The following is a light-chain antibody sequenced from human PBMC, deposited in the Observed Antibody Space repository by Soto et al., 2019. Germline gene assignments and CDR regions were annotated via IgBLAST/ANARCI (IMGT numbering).Light chain of an antibody. J-gene: IGKJ2*01. CDR1: QGIRND. CDR3: LQDYNYPPT. Sequence: AIQLTQSPSSLSASVGDRVTITCRASQGIRNDLGWYQQRPGKAPKLLIYAATTLQSGVPSRFTGSGSGTDFTLTISSLQPEDFATYYCLQDYNYPPTFGQGTKLEIK. CDR2: AAT. V-gene: IGKV1-6*01.